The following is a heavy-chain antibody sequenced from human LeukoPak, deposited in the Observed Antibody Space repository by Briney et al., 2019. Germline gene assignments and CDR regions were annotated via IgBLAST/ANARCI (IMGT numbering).Heavy chain of an antibody. D-gene: IGHD2-8*02. V-gene: IGHV3-53*01. CDR2: IYSGGST. CDR1: GFAFSTYT. Sequence: GGSLRLSCAASGFAFSTYTMNWVRQAPGKGLEWVSVIYSGGSTYYADSVKGRFTISRDNSKNTLYLQMNSLRAEDTAVYYCARGSTGPGGMDVWGQGTTVTVSS. CDR3: ARGSTGPGGMDV. J-gene: IGHJ6*02.